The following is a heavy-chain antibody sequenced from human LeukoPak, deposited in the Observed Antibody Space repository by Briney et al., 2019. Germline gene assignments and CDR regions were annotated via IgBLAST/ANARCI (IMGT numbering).Heavy chain of an antibody. J-gene: IGHJ4*02. Sequence: GGSLRLSCAASGFSFSDHYMSWIRQAPGKGLEWVSYISTSSSTSYADSVEGRFTVSRDNAQSSLFLQMNSLRDEDAAMYYCARTRGRGPGGHFDSWGQGTLVTVSS. CDR2: ISTSSST. D-gene: IGHD3-10*01. CDR3: ARTRGRGPGGHFDS. CDR1: GFSFSDHY. V-gene: IGHV3-11*01.